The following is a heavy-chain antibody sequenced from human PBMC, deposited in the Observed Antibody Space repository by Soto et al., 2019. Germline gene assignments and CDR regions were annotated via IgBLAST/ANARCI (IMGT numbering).Heavy chain of an antibody. CDR3: ARDCTDGGCYTIYGMDV. Sequence: SETLSLTCTVSGGSVSSYYWSWIRQPPGKGLEWIGYIYNSGTSDYNPSLKSRVTMSVDTSKNHLSLKLSAVTAADTAVYYCARDCTDGGCYTIYGMDVWGQGTTVTVAS. D-gene: IGHD2-8*01. J-gene: IGHJ6*02. CDR2: IYNSGTS. V-gene: IGHV4-59*02. CDR1: GGSVSSYY.